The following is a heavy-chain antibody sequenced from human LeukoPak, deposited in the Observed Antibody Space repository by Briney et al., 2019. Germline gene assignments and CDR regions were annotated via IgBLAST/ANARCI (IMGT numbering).Heavy chain of an antibody. J-gene: IGHJ4*02. D-gene: IGHD6-13*01. CDR1: GYSFTSYW. CDR3: ARGDSSTWYEY. V-gene: IGHV5-51*01. Sequence: GESLKISCKGSGYSFTSYWIGWVRQLPGKGLEWMGIIYPGDSETRYSPSFQGQVTISAGKSISTAYLQWSGLKASDTAMYYCARGDSSTWYEYWGQGTLVTVSS. CDR2: IYPGDSET.